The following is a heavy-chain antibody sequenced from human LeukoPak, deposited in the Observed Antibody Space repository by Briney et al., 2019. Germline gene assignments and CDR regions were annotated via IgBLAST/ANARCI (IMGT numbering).Heavy chain of an antibody. CDR3: ARGAGWLIDY. V-gene: IGHV4-34*01. CDR1: GGSFSGYY. D-gene: IGHD3-16*01. J-gene: IGHJ4*02. CDR2: INHSGST. Sequence: SETLSLTCAVYGGSFSGYYWSWIRQPPGKGLEWIGEINHSGSTNYNPSLKSRVTISVDTSKNQFSLKLSSVTAADTAVYYCARGAGWLIDYWGQGILVTVSS.